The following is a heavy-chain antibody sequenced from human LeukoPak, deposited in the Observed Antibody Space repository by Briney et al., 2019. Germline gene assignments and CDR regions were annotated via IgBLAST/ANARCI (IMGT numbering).Heavy chain of an antibody. CDR2: IYYSGST. CDR1: GVSISSYF. Sequence: SETLSLTCTVSGVSISSYFWSWIRQPPGKTLEWIGYIYYSGSTYYNPSLKSRVTISVDTSKNQFSLKLSSVTAADPAVYYCATYGAETRLFDYWGLGTLVTVSS. J-gene: IGHJ4*02. V-gene: IGHV4-59*01. D-gene: IGHD4/OR15-4a*01. CDR3: ATYGAETRLFDY.